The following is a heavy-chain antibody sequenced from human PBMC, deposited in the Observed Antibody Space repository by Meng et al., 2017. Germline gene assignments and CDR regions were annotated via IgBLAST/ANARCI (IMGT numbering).Heavy chain of an antibody. Sequence: LVESGGGFIQSVLSLRRSCPASGFPFLNPSMPWVREAPGQGLVCISRIQPDGTTTLHEGYFQDRSTISRDHPKNTLYLQINRLRSDASADYYCARSACFDPWGQGTLVTVSS. V-gene: IGHV3-74*01. J-gene: IGHJ5*02. CDR2: IQPDGTTT. CDR3: ARSACFDP. CDR1: GFPFLNPS.